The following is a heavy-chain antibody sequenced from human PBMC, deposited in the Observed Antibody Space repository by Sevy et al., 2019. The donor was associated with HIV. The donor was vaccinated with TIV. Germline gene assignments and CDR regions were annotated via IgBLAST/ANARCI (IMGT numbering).Heavy chain of an antibody. D-gene: IGHD3-16*02. CDR2: IRSKANSYAT. CDR1: GFTFSGSA. V-gene: IGHV3-73*01. Sequence: GGSLRLSCAASGFTFSGSAMHWVRQASGKGLEWVGRIRSKANSYATAYAASVKGRFTISRDDSKHTAYLQMNSLKTEDTAVYYCTIFTFGGVIVHNWFDPWGQGTLVTVSS. J-gene: IGHJ5*02. CDR3: TIFTFGGVIVHNWFDP.